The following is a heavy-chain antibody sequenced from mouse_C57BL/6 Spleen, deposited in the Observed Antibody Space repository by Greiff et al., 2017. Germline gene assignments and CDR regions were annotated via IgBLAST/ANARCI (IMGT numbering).Heavy chain of an antibody. D-gene: IGHD1-1*01. CDR3: ARPYYGSKDWYFDV. Sequence: VQLKESGGGLVKPGGSLKLSCAASGFTFSDYGMHWVRQAPEKGLEWVAYISSGSSTIYYADTVKGRFTISRDNAKNTLFLQMTSLRSEDTAMYYCARPYYGSKDWYFDVWGTGTTVTVSS. V-gene: IGHV5-17*01. CDR1: GFTFSDYG. CDR2: ISSGSSTI. J-gene: IGHJ1*03.